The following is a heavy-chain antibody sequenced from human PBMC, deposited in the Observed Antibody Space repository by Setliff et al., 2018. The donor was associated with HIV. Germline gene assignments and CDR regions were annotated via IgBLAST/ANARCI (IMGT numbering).Heavy chain of an antibody. Sequence: TLSLTCTVSGGSISRGNHFWTWIRQPAGKGLEWIGRIYTNGSTNYNPSLKSRATIAVDTSKNQFSLKLSSVTAADTAVYYCARSVVVVTVEWFDPWGQGTLVTVPQ. CDR2: IYTNGST. J-gene: IGHJ5*02. V-gene: IGHV4-61*02. CDR3: ARSVVVVTVEWFDP. D-gene: IGHD2-21*02. CDR1: GGSISRGNHF.